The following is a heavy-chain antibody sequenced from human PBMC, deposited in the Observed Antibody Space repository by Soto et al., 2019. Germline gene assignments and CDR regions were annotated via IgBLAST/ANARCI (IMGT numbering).Heavy chain of an antibody. CDR1: GFTFCSYG. CDR3: AKSTPKITRYCSGGSCYSKNPHY. CDR2: ISYDGSNK. Sequence: GGSLRLSCAASGFTFCSYGMHWVRQAPGKGLEWVAVISYDGSNKYYADSVKGRFTISRDNSKNTLYLQMNSLRAEDTAVYYCAKSTPKITRYCSGGSCYSKNPHYWGQGTLVTVSS. J-gene: IGHJ4*02. V-gene: IGHV3-30*18. D-gene: IGHD2-15*01.